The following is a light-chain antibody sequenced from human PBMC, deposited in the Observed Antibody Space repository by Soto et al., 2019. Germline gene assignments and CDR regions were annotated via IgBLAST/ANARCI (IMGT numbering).Light chain of an antibody. V-gene: IGKV4-1*01. CDR3: QQYYSSPTWT. Sequence: DIVMTQSPDSLAVSLGERATINCKSSQNILYSSNNKNYFAWYQQRPGQPPKLLIYWASTRESGVPDRFSGSGSGTDFTLTISILQAEDVAVYYCQQYYSSPTWTFGQGTKVEIK. CDR1: QNILYSSNNKNY. CDR2: WAS. J-gene: IGKJ1*01.